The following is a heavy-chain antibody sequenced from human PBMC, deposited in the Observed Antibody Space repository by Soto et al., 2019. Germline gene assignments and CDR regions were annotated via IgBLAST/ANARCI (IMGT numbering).Heavy chain of an antibody. V-gene: IGHV5-51*01. CDR2: IYPGNSDT. D-gene: IGHD4-17*01. Sequence: EVQLVQSGTEVKKPGESLKISCKGSGYSFTIYWIGWVRQMPGKGLEWMGIIYPGNSDTRYSPSFQGQVTISADKSISTADLQWSTLKASDTAIYYCERQDGDGLCYFDYWGQGTMVTVSS. CDR3: ERQDGDGLCYFDY. CDR1: GYSFTIYW. J-gene: IGHJ4*02.